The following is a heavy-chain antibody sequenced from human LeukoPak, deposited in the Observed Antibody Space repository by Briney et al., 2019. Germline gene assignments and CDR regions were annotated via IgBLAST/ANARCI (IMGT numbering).Heavy chain of an antibody. D-gene: IGHD6-19*01. V-gene: IGHV1-18*01. CDR1: VYTFTSYG. Sequence: ASVKVSCKASVYTFTSYGISWVRQAPGPGLEWMGWISAYNGNTNYAQKLQGRVTMTTYTSKSTAYMELRSLRSDDTAVYYCARRQFSGWLRHDAFDIWGQGTMVTVSS. J-gene: IGHJ3*02. CDR2: ISAYNGNT. CDR3: ARRQFSGWLRHDAFDI.